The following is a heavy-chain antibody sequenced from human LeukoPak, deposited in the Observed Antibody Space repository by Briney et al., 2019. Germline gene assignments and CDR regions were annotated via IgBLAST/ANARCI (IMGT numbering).Heavy chain of an antibody. V-gene: IGHV3-23*01. Sequence: GGSLRLSCAASGFTFSSYGMSWVRQSPGKGLEWVSTITSSGGSTYYTNSVKGRFTISRDSSKNTLYLQMNSLRVEDTAVYYCAKARVGEAGASDYWGQGTLVTVSS. J-gene: IGHJ4*02. D-gene: IGHD6-13*01. CDR1: GFTFSSYG. CDR2: ITSSGGST. CDR3: AKARVGEAGASDY.